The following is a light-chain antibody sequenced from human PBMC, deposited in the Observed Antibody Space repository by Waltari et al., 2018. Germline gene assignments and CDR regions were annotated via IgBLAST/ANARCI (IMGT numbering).Light chain of an antibody. Sequence: QSALTQPRSVSGSPGQSVAISCTGTSSDVGGYNYVSWYQQYPGTAPKLIIYDFTKRTSGVPDRFSCSKSGNTASLTISGLQAEDEADYYCCPYAGTYTPLFGGGTKLTVL. V-gene: IGLV2-11*01. CDR2: DFT. J-gene: IGLJ2*01. CDR1: SSDVGGYNY. CDR3: CPYAGTYTPL.